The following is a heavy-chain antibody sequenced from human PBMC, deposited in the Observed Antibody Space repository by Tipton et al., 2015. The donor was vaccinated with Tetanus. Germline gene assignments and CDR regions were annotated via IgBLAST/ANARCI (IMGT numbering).Heavy chain of an antibody. CDR1: GGSTSSSNW. CDR3: ARDLDGGGGFNY. J-gene: IGHJ4*02. Sequence: TLSLTCAVSGGSTSSSNWWSWVRQPPGKGLEWIGEIYHSGSTNYNPSLKSRVTISVDKSKNQFSLKLSSVTAADTAVYYCARDLDGGGGFNYWGQGTLVTVSS. CDR2: IYHSGST. V-gene: IGHV4-4*02. D-gene: IGHD5-12*01.